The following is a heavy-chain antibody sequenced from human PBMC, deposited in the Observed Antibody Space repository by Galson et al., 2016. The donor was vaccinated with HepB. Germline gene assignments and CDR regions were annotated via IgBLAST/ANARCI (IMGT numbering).Heavy chain of an antibody. CDR3: AKQRRGYNGYRYGIDV. J-gene: IGHJ6*02. D-gene: IGHD5-12*01. CDR1: GFIFGHYG. Sequence: SLRLSCAASGFIFGHYGMNWVRQPPGKGLEWVASIYYDGRDPYYADSVKGRFTISRDNSNNTLYLQMDSLRVADTAMYYCAKQRRGYNGYRYGIDVWGQGTTVTVSS. CDR2: IYYDGRDP. V-gene: IGHV3-33*06.